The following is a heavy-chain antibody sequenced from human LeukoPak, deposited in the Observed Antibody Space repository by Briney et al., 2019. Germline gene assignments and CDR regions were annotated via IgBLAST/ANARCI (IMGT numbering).Heavy chain of an antibody. CDR3: ARALSSGYPLYFDY. CDR1: GFTFSLYW. CDR2: IYSGGST. Sequence: GGSLRLSCRASGFTFSLYWMTWVRQAPGKGLEWVSVIYSGGSTYYADSVKGRFTISRHNSKNTLYLQMNSLRAEDTAVYYCARALSSGYPLYFDYWGQGTLVTVSS. J-gene: IGHJ4*02. V-gene: IGHV3-53*04. D-gene: IGHD3-22*01.